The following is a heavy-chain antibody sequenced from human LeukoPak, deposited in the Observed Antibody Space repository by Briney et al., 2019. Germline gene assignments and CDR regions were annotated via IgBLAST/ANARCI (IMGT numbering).Heavy chain of an antibody. CDR3: AKDGANNWNYGDY. CDR1: GYTFTAYY. J-gene: IGHJ4*02. D-gene: IGHD1-20*01. V-gene: IGHV1-2*02. CDR2: INPNSGGT. Sequence: GASVKVSCKASGYTFTAYYMHWVRQAPGQGLEWMGWINPNSGGTNYAQNFQGRVTMTRDTSISTDYMELSRLRSDDTAVYYCAKDGANNWNYGDYWGQGSLVTVSS.